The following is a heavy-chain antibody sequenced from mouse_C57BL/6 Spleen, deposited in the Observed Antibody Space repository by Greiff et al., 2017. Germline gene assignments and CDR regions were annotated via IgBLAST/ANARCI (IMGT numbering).Heavy chain of an antibody. Sequence: QVQLQQSGAELVRPGTSVKVSCKASGYAFTNYLIEWVKQRPGQGLEWIGVINPGSGGTNYNEKFKGKATLTADKSSSTAYMQLSSLTSEDSAVYFCASHYYGTRDYFDYWGQGTTLTVSS. V-gene: IGHV1-54*01. CDR1: GYAFTNYL. J-gene: IGHJ2*01. CDR3: ASHYYGTRDYFDY. D-gene: IGHD1-1*01. CDR2: INPGSGGT.